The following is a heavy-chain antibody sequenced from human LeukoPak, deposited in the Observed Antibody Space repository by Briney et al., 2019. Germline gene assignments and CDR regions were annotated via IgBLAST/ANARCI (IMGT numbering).Heavy chain of an antibody. CDR2: ISAYNGNT. CDR3: ARDPPHQQWPRYYYYYGMDV. V-gene: IGHV1-18*01. J-gene: IGHJ6*02. D-gene: IGHD6-19*01. CDR1: GYTFTSYG. Sequence: ASVKVSCKASGYTFTSYGISWVRQAPGQGLEWMGWISAYNGNTNYAQKLQGRVTMTTDTSTSTAYMELRSLRSDDTAVYYCARDPPHQQWPRYYYYYGMDVWGQGTTVTVSS.